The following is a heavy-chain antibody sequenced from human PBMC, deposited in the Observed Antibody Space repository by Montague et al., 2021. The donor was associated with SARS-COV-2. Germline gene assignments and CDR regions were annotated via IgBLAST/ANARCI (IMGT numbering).Heavy chain of an antibody. J-gene: IGHJ6*03. D-gene: IGHD3-3*01. CDR3: ARLRFLAWLLWFPVSYMDV. CDR1: GGSISSYY. V-gene: IGHV4-59*01. Sequence: SETLSLTCTVSGGSISSYYWSWIRQPPGKGLEWIGYIYYSGSTNYNPSLKSRVTISVDTSKNQFSLKLSSVTATDTAVYYCARLRFLAWLLWFPVSYMDVWGQGTTVTVSS. CDR2: IYYSGST.